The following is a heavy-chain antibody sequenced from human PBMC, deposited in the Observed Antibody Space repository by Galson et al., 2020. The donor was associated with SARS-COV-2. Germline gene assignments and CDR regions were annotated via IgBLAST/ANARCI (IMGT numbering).Heavy chain of an antibody. D-gene: IGHD3-22*01. CDR2: IMPLFGAT. J-gene: IGHJ3*02. V-gene: IGHV1-69*06. CDR1: GGTFSNYA. Sequence: SVKVSCKASGGTFSNYAISWVRQAPGQGLEWMGWIMPLFGATNYAQKFQGRVTFTADKSTSTAYMELSSLRSEDTAVYYCARHGDTMRLVFIEYALDIWGQGTIVTVSS. CDR3: ARHGDTMRLVFIEYALDI.